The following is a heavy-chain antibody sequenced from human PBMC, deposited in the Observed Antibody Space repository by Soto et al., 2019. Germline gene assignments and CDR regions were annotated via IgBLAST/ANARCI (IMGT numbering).Heavy chain of an antibody. V-gene: IGHV1-3*01. CDR1: GYTFTSYA. CDR3: ARGPDYEGYFDY. CDR2: INAGNGNT. Sequence: ASVKVSCKASGYTFTSYAMHWVRQAPGQRLEWMGWINAGNGNTKYSQKFQGRVTITRDTSASTAYMELSSLRSEDTAVYYCARGPDYEGYFDYWGQGTLVTVSS. D-gene: IGHD3-22*01. J-gene: IGHJ4*02.